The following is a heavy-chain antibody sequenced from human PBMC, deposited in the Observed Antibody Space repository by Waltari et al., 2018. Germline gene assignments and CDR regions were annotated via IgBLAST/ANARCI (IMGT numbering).Heavy chain of an antibody. CDR1: GISFTDAW. D-gene: IGHD5-12*01. CDR2: IKDKADGGTI. CDR3: LYDPSV. Sequence: DVQLVESGGGLVKPGGSLRPPCSAPGISFTDAWMNWVRQAPGRGLEWIGRIKDKADGGTIDYAAPVKGRFTISRDDSKNMTYLQMNSLKPDDTGVYFCLYDPSVWGQGTLVTVSS. V-gene: IGHV3-15*07. J-gene: IGHJ4*02.